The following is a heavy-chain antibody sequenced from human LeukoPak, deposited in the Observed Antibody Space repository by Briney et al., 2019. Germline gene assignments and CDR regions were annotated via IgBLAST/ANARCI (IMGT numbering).Heavy chain of an antibody. V-gene: IGHV4-31*03. J-gene: IGHJ3*02. D-gene: IGHD2-21*02. CDR3: ARAGLAYCGGDCYSRYAFGI. CDR1: GGSISSGGYY. Sequence: SETLSLTCTVSGGSISSGGYYWSWIRQHPGKGLEWIGYIYYSGSTYYNPSLKSRVTISVDTSKNQFSLKLSSVTAADTAVYYCARAGLAYCGGDCYSRYAFGIWGQGTMVTVSS. CDR2: IYYSGST.